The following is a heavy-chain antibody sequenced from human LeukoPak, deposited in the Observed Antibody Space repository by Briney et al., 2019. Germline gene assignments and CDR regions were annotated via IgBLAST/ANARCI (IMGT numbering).Heavy chain of an antibody. V-gene: IGHV3-30-3*01. CDR3: ATSMWNDGFLDY. J-gene: IGHJ4*02. CDR2: ISYDGSNK. CDR1: GGSISSSS. D-gene: IGHD1-1*01. Sequence: LSLTCTVSGGSISSSSYYWGWIRQAPGKGLEWVAVISYDGSNKYYADSVKGRFTISRDNSKNTLYLQMNSLRAEDTAVYYCATSMWNDGFLDYWGQGTLVTVSS.